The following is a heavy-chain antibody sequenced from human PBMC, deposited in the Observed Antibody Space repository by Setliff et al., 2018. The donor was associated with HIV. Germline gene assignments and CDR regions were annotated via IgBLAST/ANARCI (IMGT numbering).Heavy chain of an antibody. CDR1: DDSVSTFY. V-gene: IGHV4-59*02. CDR2: IHHTGST. CDR3: APGEGVASTYYHD. D-gene: IGHD3-3*01. J-gene: IGHJ4*01. Sequence: SETLSLTCTVSDDSVSTFYWNWIRQPPGKGLEWIGFIHHTGSTVSNPSLKSRVTILMDLFRNQLTLHLASVTTEDTAVYFCAPGEGVASTYYHDWGQGTQVTVSS.